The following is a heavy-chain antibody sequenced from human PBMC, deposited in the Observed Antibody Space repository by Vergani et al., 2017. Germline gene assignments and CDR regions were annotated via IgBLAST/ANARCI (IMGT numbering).Heavy chain of an antibody. D-gene: IGHD1-26*01. CDR3: AKDKSGSYYGEGYFDY. Sequence: EVQLVESGGGLVQPGRSLRLSCAASRFTFDDYAMHWVRQAPGKGLEWVSGISWNSGSIGYADSVKGRFTISRDNAKNSLYLQMNSLRAEDTALYYCAKDKSGSYYGEGYFDYWGQGTLVTVSS. J-gene: IGHJ4*02. CDR1: RFTFDDYA. V-gene: IGHV3-9*01. CDR2: ISWNSGSI.